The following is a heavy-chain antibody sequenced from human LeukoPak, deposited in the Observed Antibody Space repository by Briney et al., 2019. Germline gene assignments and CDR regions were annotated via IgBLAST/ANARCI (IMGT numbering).Heavy chain of an antibody. Sequence: ASVKVSCKASGYTFTSYGISWVGQAPGQGLEGMGWTSAYNGNTNYAQKLQGRVTMTTDTSTSTAYMEPRSLRSDDTAVYYCARVDGWFGELLSGAFDIWGQGTMVTVSS. CDR3: ARVDGWFGELLSGAFDI. D-gene: IGHD3-10*01. CDR1: GYTFTSYG. V-gene: IGHV1-18*01. J-gene: IGHJ3*02. CDR2: TSAYNGNT.